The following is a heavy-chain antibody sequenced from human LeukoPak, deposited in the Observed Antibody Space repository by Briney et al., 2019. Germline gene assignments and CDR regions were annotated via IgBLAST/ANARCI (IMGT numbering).Heavy chain of an antibody. CDR3: ARGVYDSSGYYYP. V-gene: IGHV3-48*03. D-gene: IGHD3-22*01. Sequence: QPGGSLRLSCAASGFTFSSYEMNWVRQAPGKGLEWVSYISSSGSTIYYADSVKGRFTISRDNTKNSLYLQMSCLRAEDTAVYYCARGVYDSSGYYYPWGQGTLVTVSS. CDR2: ISSSGSTI. J-gene: IGHJ5*02. CDR1: GFTFSSYE.